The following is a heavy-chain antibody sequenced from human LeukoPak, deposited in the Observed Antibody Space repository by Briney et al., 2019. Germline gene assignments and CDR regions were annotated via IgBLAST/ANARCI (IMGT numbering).Heavy chain of an antibody. V-gene: IGHV4-59*01. Sequence: PSETLSLTCTVSGGSISSYYWSWIRQPPGKGLEWIGYIYYSGSTNYNPSLKSRVTISVDTSKNQFSLKLSSVTAADTAVYYCATAGPYYDILTGYYNLLRYWGQGTLVTVSS. CDR3: ATAGPYYDILTGYYNLLRY. CDR2: IYYSGST. CDR1: GGSISSYY. D-gene: IGHD3-9*01. J-gene: IGHJ4*02.